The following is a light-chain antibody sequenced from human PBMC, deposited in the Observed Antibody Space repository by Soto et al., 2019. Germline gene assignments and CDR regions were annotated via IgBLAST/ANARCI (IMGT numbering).Light chain of an antibody. Sequence: EIVLTQSPGTLSLSPRERATLSCRASLSVSNNYLAWYQHRPGQAPRLLIYGASTRAPGIPDRFSGSGSGTDFTLTISRLEPEDFAVYYCQQYAASPRTFGQGTQVEV. CDR3: QQYAASPRT. CDR1: LSVSNNY. CDR2: GAS. V-gene: IGKV3-20*01. J-gene: IGKJ1*01.